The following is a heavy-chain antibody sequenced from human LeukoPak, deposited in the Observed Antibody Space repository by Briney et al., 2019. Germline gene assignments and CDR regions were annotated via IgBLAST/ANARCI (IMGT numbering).Heavy chain of an antibody. CDR2: INPSGGST. V-gene: IGHV1-46*01. CDR3: ARDYRWDDYGDPIPEDYYYYGMDV. Sequence: ASVTVSCKASGYTFTSYYMHWVRQAPGQGLEWMGIINPSGGSTSYAQKFQGRVTMTRDTSTSTVYMELSSLRSEDTAVYYCARDYRWDDYGDPIPEDYYYYGMDVWGQGTTVTVSS. J-gene: IGHJ6*02. CDR1: GYTFTSYY. D-gene: IGHD4-17*01.